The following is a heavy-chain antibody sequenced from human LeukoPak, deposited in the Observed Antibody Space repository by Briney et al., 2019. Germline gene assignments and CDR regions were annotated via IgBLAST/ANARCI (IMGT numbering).Heavy chain of an antibody. CDR3: ARVPTNSYGFGQ. CDR1: GFGFSVYW. CDR2: INEDGTSA. V-gene: IGHV3-74*01. Sequence: GGSLILSCAASGFGFSVYWMHWVRQAPGKGLVWVAHINEDGTSASHADSAKGRFTISRDNAKNTLYLQMNSLTVEDTAVYYCARVPTNSYGFGQWGQGSLVTVSS. D-gene: IGHD5-18*01. J-gene: IGHJ4*02.